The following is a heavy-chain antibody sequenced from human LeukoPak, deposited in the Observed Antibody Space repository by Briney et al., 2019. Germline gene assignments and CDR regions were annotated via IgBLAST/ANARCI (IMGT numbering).Heavy chain of an antibody. D-gene: IGHD3-3*01. Sequence: GGSLRLSCAASGFTFSSYAMSWVRQTPGKGLEGVSAISGSGGSTYYADSVKGRFTISRDNSKNMLYLQMNSLRAEGTAVYYCAKIRFLEWSRLDAFDIWGQGTMVTVSS. CDR2: ISGSGGST. V-gene: IGHV3-23*01. CDR3: AKIRFLEWSRLDAFDI. CDR1: GFTFSSYA. J-gene: IGHJ3*02.